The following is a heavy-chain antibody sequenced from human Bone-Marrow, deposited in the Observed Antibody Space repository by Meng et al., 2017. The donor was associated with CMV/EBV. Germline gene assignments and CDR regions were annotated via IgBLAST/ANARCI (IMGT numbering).Heavy chain of an antibody. CDR3: ARGPPLYCSSSSCLLDY. CDR1: GGSFSGYY. J-gene: IGHJ4*02. Sequence: SETLFLTCAVYGGSFSGYYWSWIRQPPGKGLEWIGEINHSGNTNYNPSLKSRVTISVDTSKNQFSLKLNSMTAADTAVYYCARGPPLYCSSSSCLLDYWGRGTLVTFSS. V-gene: IGHV4-34*01. D-gene: IGHD2-2*01. CDR2: INHSGNT.